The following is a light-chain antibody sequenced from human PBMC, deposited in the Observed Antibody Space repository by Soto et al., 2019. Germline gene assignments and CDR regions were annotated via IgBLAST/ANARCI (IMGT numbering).Light chain of an antibody. V-gene: IGLV2-14*03. CDR3: NSYTTSSTYV. J-gene: IGLJ1*01. Sequence: SVLPHPPSLPGPPGQSMAISCPGPRSDVGAYNYVSWYQQHPGKAPKLMIYDVSNRPSGVSNRFSGSKSGNTASLTISGLQAEDEADYYCNSYTTSSTYVFGTGTKVTVL. CDR1: RSDVGAYNY. CDR2: DVS.